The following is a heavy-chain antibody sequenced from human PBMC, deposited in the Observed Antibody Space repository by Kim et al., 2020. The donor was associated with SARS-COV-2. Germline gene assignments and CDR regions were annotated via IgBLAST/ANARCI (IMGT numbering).Heavy chain of an antibody. CDR1: GFAFSTYD. Sequence: GGSLRLSCAASGFAFSTYDIHWVRQAPGKGLEWVALIWYDGSNKYYADSVKGRFTISRDNSKNTLYLQMNSLRGEDTAVYYCATSTRSSGGFWGQGTLVTVSS. J-gene: IGHJ4*02. V-gene: IGHV3-33*03. CDR3: ATSTRSSGGF. D-gene: IGHD1-26*01. CDR2: IWYDGSNK.